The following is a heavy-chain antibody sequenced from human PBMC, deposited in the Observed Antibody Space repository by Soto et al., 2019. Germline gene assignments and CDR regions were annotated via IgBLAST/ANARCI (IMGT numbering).Heavy chain of an antibody. D-gene: IGHD6-19*01. V-gene: IGHV3-23*01. CDR1: GYTFSSYA. J-gene: IGHJ5*02. CDR2: ISGGGGNT. Sequence: EVQLLESGGGLVQPGGSLRLSCAASGYTFSSYAMSWVRQTPGKGLEWVSGISGGGGNTYYADSVTGRFTISRDNSRNTLYLQMNGLRAADTAIYHCAKDRGAGGRFSGIAVAGIPSWGQGTLVTVSS. CDR3: AKDRGAGGRFSGIAVAGIPS.